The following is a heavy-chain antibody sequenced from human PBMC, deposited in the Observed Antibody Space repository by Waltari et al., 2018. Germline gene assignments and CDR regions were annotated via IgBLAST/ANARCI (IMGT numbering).Heavy chain of an antibody. CDR1: GVTFSSYG. J-gene: IGHJ4*02. V-gene: IGHV3-30*02. CDR3: AKGGSKWEPLGY. Sequence: QVQLVESGGGVVQPGGSLRLSCAASGVTFSSYGMHWFRHAPGKGLEWVAFIRYDGSNKYYADSVKGRFTISRDNSKNTLYLQMNSLRAEDTAVYYCAKGGSKWEPLGYWGQGTLVTVSS. CDR2: IRYDGSNK. D-gene: IGHD1-26*01.